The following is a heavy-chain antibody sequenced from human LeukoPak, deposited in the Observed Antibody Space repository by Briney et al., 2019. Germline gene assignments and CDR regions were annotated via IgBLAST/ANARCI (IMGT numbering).Heavy chain of an antibody. J-gene: IGHJ4*02. D-gene: IGHD1-26*01. V-gene: IGHV3-33*01. CDR1: GFTFSTYG. Sequence: GGSLRLSCAASGFTFSTYGMHWVRQAPGKGLEWLAVIWYDGSNIYYADSLKGRFAISRDNSRNTLYLLLNSLRAEDTAVYYCARADYRGNYLVYWGQGTLVTVSS. CDR2: IWYDGSNI. CDR3: ARADYRGNYLVY.